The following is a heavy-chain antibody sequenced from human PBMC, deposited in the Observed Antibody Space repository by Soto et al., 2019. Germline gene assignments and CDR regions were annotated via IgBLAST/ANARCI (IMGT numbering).Heavy chain of an antibody. CDR2: ISSNGGST. CDR3: ARDGLRQYAFDI. Sequence: EVQLVESGGGLVQPGGSLRLSCAASGFTFSSYAMHWVRQAPGKGLEYVSAISSNGGSTHYVNSVKGRFTISRDNSKNPRYLQMGSLRAEDMAVYYCARDGLRQYAFDIWGQGTMVTVSS. D-gene: IGHD4-17*01. V-gene: IGHV3-64*01. CDR1: GFTFSSYA. J-gene: IGHJ3*02.